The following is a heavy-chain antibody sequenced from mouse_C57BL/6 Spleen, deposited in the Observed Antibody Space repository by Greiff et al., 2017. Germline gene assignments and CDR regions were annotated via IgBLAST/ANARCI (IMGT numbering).Heavy chain of an antibody. D-gene: IGHD1-1*01. V-gene: IGHV1-53*01. J-gene: IGHJ3*01. CDR2: INPSNGGT. Sequence: VQLQQPGTELVKPGASVKLSCKASGYTFTSYWMHWVKQRPGQGLEWIGNINPSNGGTNYNAKFKSKATLTVDKSSSTAYMQLSSLRSEDSAVYYCARGENYYYGSSPAWFAYWGQGTLVTVAA. CDR3: ARGENYYYGSSPAWFAY. CDR1: GYTFTSYW.